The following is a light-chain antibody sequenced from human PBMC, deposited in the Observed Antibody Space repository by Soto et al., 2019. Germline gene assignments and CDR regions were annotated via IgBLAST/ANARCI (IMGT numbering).Light chain of an antibody. CDR2: AAS. CDR3: LQYGSSPFT. Sequence: EIVLTQSPGTLSLSPGEGATLSCRASQSVSSNFLAWYQQKPGQAPRLPIYAASSRATGISDRFSGSGSETDFNFTIRRLEPEDFAVYYCLQYGSSPFTFGPGTKVALK. CDR1: QSVSSNF. J-gene: IGKJ3*01. V-gene: IGKV3-20*01.